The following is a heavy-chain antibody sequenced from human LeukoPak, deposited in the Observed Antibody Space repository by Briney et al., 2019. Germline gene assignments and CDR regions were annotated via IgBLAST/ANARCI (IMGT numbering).Heavy chain of an antibody. D-gene: IGHD1-26*01. Sequence: QAGGSLRLSCAASGFTFSSYAMSWVRQAPGKGLEWVSAITGSDGSTYYADSVKGRFTISRDNSKNTLYLQMNSLRAEDTAVYYCAKAGSSVGDAFDIWGQGTMVTVSS. J-gene: IGHJ3*02. CDR2: ITGSDGST. CDR1: GFTFSSYA. V-gene: IGHV3-23*01. CDR3: AKAGSSVGDAFDI.